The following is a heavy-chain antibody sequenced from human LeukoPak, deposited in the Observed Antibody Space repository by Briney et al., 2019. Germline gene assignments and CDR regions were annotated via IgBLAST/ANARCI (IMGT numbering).Heavy chain of an antibody. V-gene: IGHV4-34*01. Sequence: SETLSLTCAVYGGSFSGYYWSWIRQPPGKGLEWIGEINQSGSTNYNPSLKSRVTISVDTSKNQFSLKLSSVTAADTAVYYCARGRGPKHYYYYYYMDVWGKGTTVTVSS. CDR2: INQSGST. CDR3: ARGRGPKHYYYYYYMDV. CDR1: GGSFSGYY. J-gene: IGHJ6*03.